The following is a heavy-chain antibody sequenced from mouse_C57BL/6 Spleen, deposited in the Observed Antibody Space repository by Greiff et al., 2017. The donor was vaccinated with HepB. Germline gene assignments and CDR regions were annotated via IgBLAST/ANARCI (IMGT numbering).Heavy chain of an antibody. J-gene: IGHJ4*01. CDR3: ACYGNYVGGAMDY. Sequence: EVQLQQSGPELVKPGDSVKISCKASGYSFTGYFMNWVMQSHGKSLEWIGRINPYNGDTFYNQKFKGKATLTVDKSSSTAHMELRSLTSEDSAVYYCACYGNYVGGAMDYWGQRTSVTVSS. V-gene: IGHV1-20*01. CDR1: GYSFTGYF. D-gene: IGHD2-1*01. CDR2: INPYNGDT.